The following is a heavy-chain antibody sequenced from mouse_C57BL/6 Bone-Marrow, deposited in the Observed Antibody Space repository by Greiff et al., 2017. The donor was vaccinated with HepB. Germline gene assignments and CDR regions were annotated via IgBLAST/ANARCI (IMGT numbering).Heavy chain of an antibody. CDR3: TRDEPTVVAHYYAMDY. Sequence: EVKLQESGEGLVKPGGSLKLSCAASGFTFSSYAMSWVRQTPEKRLEWVAYISSGGDYIYYADTVKGRFTISRDNARNTLYLQMSSLKSEDTAMYYCTRDEPTVVAHYYAMDYWGQGTSVTVSS. D-gene: IGHD1-1*01. CDR1: GFTFSSYA. V-gene: IGHV5-9-1*02. J-gene: IGHJ4*01. CDR2: ISSGGDYI.